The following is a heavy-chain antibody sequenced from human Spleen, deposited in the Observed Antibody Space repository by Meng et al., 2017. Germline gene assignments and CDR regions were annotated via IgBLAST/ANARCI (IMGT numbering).Heavy chain of an antibody. CDR2: IYYSGST. J-gene: IGHJ4*02. Sequence: VRLQASGPGLVRPSETLSLTCTVSGGSVSSGDFYWSWIRQPPGKGLEWIGHIYYSGSTNYNPSLKSRVTISIDTSKNQFSLKLSSVTTADTAVYFCARSSFSASPYYFGYWGLGTLVTVSS. D-gene: IGHD3-3*02. CDR3: ARSSFSASPYYFGY. V-gene: IGHV4-61*08. CDR1: GGSVSSGDFY.